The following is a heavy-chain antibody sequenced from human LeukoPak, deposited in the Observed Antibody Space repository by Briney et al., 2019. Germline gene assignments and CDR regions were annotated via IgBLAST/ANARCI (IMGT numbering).Heavy chain of an antibody. CDR3: ARHFTALMPFDY. CDR2: IYHTGST. D-gene: IGHD2-2*01. Sequence: SETLSLTCVVSGGSISSHNWWSWVRQPPGKGLEWIGEIYHTGSTNYNPSLKSRVTISVDKSKNQFSLKLNSVTAADTAIYYCARHFTALMPFDYWGQGTLVTVSS. V-gene: IGHV4-4*02. CDR1: GGSISSHNW. J-gene: IGHJ4*02.